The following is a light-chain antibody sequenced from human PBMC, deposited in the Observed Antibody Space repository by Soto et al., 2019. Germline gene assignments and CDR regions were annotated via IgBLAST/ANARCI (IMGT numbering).Light chain of an antibody. CDR3: QQYGSSPLT. CDR1: QSVTSSY. Sequence: EIVLTKSPGTLSLSPGERATLTCRASQSVTSSYLAWYQQKPGQAPRLLMYGASSRATGIPDRFSGSGSGTEFTLTISRLEPEDFAVYYCQQYGSSPLTFGPGTKVDIK. J-gene: IGKJ3*01. CDR2: GAS. V-gene: IGKV3-20*01.